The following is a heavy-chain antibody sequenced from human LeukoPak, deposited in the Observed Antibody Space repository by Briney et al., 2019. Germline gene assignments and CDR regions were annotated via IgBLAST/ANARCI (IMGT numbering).Heavy chain of an antibody. D-gene: IGHD6-19*01. CDR3: ARDLLWAVRSADDY. V-gene: IGHV1-2*02. J-gene: IGHJ4*02. Sequence: ASVKVSCKASGYTFTGYYMHWVRQAPGQGLEWIGWINPNSGGTNYAQKFQGRVTMTRDTSISAAYMELSRLRSDDTAVYYCARDLLWAVRSADDYWGQGTLVTVSS. CDR1: GYTFTGYY. CDR2: INPNSGGT.